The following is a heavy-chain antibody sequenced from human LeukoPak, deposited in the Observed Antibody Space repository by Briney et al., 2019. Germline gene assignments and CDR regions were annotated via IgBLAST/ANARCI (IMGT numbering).Heavy chain of an antibody. CDR1: GGSISSYY. V-gene: IGHV4-4*07. D-gene: IGHD3-16*01. CDR2: IYTSGST. CDR3: ARVLLVHDYYYGMDV. Sequence: SETLSLTCTVSGGSISSYYWSWIRQPAGKGLEWIGRIYTSGSTNYNPSLKSRVTMSVDTSKNQFSLKLSSVTAADTAVYYCARVLLVHDYYYGMDVWGQGTTVTVSS. J-gene: IGHJ6*02.